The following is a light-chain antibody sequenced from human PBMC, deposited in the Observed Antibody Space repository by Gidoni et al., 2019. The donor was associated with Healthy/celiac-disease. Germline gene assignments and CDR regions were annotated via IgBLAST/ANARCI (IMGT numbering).Light chain of an antibody. CDR2: GAS. CDR1: QSVSSSY. V-gene: IGKV3-20*01. J-gene: IGKJ1*01. CDR3: QQYGSSPVT. Sequence: EIVLTQSPGTLSLSPGERATLSCRASQSVSSSYLAWYQQKPGQAPRLLIYGASSRATVIPDRFSGSGSGTDFTLTISRLEPEDFAVYYCQQYGSSPVTFGQGTKVEIK.